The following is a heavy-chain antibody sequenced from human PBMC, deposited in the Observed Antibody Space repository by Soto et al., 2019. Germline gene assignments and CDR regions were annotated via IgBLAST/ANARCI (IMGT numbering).Heavy chain of an antibody. J-gene: IGHJ4*02. D-gene: IGHD1-26*01. CDR2: ISAYSGNT. CDR1: GYTFLSYG. Sequence: ASVKVSCKASGYTFLSYGISWVRQAPGQGLEWMGWISAYSGNTDYAQRLQDRVTLTRDTSTSIAYMELRSLRSDDTAVYYCARNPSGSSFDSWGRGTLVTVSS. V-gene: IGHV1-18*01. CDR3: ARNPSGSSFDS.